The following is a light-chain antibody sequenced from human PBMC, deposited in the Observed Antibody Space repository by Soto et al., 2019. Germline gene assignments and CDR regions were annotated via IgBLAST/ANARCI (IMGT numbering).Light chain of an antibody. CDR3: SSYTTTSTVV. Sequence: QPVLTQPASVSGSPGQSIPVSCTGTSSDIGGHNYVSWSQQHPGKVPKLIIYEVTNRPSGVSNRFSGSKSGNTASLTVSGLQAEDEADYYCSSYTTTSTVVFGGGTKVTVL. V-gene: IGLV2-14*01. CDR1: SSDIGGHNY. J-gene: IGLJ2*01. CDR2: EVT.